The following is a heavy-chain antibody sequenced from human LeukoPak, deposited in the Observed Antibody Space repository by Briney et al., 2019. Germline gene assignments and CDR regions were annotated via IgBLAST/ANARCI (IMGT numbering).Heavy chain of an antibody. CDR1: GYTFTKYA. CDR3: ARGGYYDKSGHYHGLFDY. J-gene: IGHJ4*02. D-gene: IGHD3-22*01. V-gene: IGHV1-18*01. CDR2: ISGYNGNT. Sequence: ASVKVSCKASGYTFTKYAISWVRQAPGQGLGWMGWISGYNGNTNYAQRLQDRVTMTTDTSTSTAYMDLKSLRSDDTAVYYCARGGYYDKSGHYHGLFDYWGQGTLVTVSS.